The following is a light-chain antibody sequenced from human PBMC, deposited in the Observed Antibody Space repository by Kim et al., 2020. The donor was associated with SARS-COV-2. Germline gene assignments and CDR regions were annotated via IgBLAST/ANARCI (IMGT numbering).Light chain of an antibody. CDR2: ATS. CDR3: QQSNSFPLT. CDR1: QTIGSW. V-gene: IGKV1-12*01. J-gene: IGKJ3*01. Sequence: DIQMTQSPSSVSASVGDRVTITCRASQTIGSWLAWYQQKPGKAPELLIYATSILQSGVPSRFSGSGSGTDFTLTISSLQPEDFATYYCQQSNSFPLTFGPGTKVDIK.